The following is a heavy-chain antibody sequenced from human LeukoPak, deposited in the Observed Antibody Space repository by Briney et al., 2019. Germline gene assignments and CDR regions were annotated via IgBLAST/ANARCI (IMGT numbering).Heavy chain of an antibody. CDR2: IPSDGGNN. CDR3: ARKPDYGDYGDY. CDR1: GFTFSSHA. Sequence: GRSLRLSCAASGFTFSSHAMRWVRQAPGKGLEWVAVIPSDGGNNYSADSVKGRFTISRDNSKNTLYLQMNSLRGEDTAVYYCARKPDYGDYGDYWGQGTLVTVSS. J-gene: IGHJ4*02. V-gene: IGHV3-30*04. D-gene: IGHD4-17*01.